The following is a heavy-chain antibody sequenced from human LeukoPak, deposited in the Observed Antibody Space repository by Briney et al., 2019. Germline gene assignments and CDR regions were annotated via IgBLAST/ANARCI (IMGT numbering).Heavy chain of an antibody. CDR3: AKDVVVTAIPDYFDY. V-gene: IGHV3-23*01. CDR1: GFTFSSYA. Sequence: GGSLRLSCAASGFTFSSYAMSWVRQAPGKGLEWVSAISGSGGSTYYADSVKGRFTISRDNSKNTLYLQMNGLRAEDTAVYYCAKDVVVTAIPDYFDYWGQGTLVTVSS. D-gene: IGHD2-21*02. J-gene: IGHJ4*02. CDR2: ISGSGGST.